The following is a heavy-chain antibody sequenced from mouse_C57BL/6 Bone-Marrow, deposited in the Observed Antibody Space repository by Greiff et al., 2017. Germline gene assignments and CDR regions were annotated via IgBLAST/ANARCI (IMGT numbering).Heavy chain of an antibody. V-gene: IGHV5-4*01. D-gene: IGHD1-1*01. CDR2: ISDGGSYT. CDR1: GFTFSSYA. J-gene: IGHJ1*03. Sequence: EVQVVESGGGLVKPGGSLKLSCAASGFTFSSYAMSWVRQTPEKRLEWVATISDGGSYTYYPDNVKGRFTISRDNAKNNLYLQMSHLKSEDTAMYYCARERYYGSSPWYFDVWGTGTTVTVSS. CDR3: ARERYYGSSPWYFDV.